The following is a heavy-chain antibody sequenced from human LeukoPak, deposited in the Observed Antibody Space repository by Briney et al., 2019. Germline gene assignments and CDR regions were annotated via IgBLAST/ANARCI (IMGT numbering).Heavy chain of an antibody. V-gene: IGHV3-30*18. D-gene: IGHD4-17*01. CDR3: AKDLRTTVTDYYYYGMDV. CDR1: GFTFSSYA. J-gene: IGHJ6*02. Sequence: PGGSLRLSCAASGFTFSSYAMSWVRQAPGKGLEWVAVISYDGSNKYYADSVKGRFTISRDNSKNTLYLQMNSLRAEDTAVYYCAKDLRTTVTDYYYYGMDVWGQGTTVTVSS. CDR2: ISYDGSNK.